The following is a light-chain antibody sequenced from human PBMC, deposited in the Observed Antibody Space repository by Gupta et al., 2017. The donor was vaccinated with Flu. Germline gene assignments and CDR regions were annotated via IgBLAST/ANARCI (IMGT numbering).Light chain of an antibody. CDR2: KAS. V-gene: IGKV1-5*03. CDR3: QQSNSYRT. CDR1: QSISSW. Sequence: DIQMTQSPSTLSASVGDRVTITCRASQSISSWLAWYQQKPGKAPKLLIYKASSLESGVPSRFSGSGSGTEFTLTISSLQPDDFATYYCQQSNSYRTFGQGTKVEIK. J-gene: IGKJ1*01.